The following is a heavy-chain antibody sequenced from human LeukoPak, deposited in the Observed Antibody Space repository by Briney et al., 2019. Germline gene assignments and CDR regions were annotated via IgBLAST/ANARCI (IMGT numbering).Heavy chain of an antibody. V-gene: IGHV1-3*01. CDR2: IDAGSGNT. CDR3: ARRGVTTQYSFYAMAV. CDR1: GYTFTSYA. J-gene: IGHJ6*02. D-gene: IGHD2-21*02. Sequence: ASVKVSCKASGYTFTSYAVHWVRQAPGQRPEWMGWIDAGSGNTGCSQEFQGRVTITRDTSASRAYMELSSLTSEDTAVYYCARRGVTTQYSFYAMAVWGQGTTVTVSS.